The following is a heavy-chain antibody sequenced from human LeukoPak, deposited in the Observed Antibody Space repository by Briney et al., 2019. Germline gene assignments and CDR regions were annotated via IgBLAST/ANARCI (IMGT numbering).Heavy chain of an antibody. CDR3: ARVSGWNPLEAAHLDY. CDR2: MYYSGST. Sequence: SETLSLTCAVYGGSFSGYYWGWIRQPPGKGLEWIGSMYYSGSTYYNPSLKSRVTTSVDTSKNQVSLKLSSVTAADTAVYYCARVSGWNPLEAAHLDYWGQGTLVTVSS. D-gene: IGHD6-19*01. V-gene: IGHV4-34*01. CDR1: GGSFSGYY. J-gene: IGHJ4*02.